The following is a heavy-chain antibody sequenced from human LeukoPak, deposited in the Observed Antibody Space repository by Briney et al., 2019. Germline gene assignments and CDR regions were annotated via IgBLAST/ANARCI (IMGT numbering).Heavy chain of an antibody. Sequence: GGSLRLSCAASGFTFSSYWMHWVRQAPGKGLVWVSRINSDGSTTTYADSVKGRFTISRDNAKNTLYLQMNSLRAEDTAVYYCARGGEWLQFDYWGQGMLVTVSS. V-gene: IGHV3-74*01. J-gene: IGHJ4*02. CDR3: ARGGEWLQFDY. CDR1: GFTFSSYW. CDR2: INSDGSTT. D-gene: IGHD5-24*01.